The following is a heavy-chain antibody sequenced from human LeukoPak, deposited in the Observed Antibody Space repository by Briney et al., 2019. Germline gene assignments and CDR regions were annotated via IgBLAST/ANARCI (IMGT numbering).Heavy chain of an antibody. CDR2: INGNGGTT. CDR1: GFSFSSQN. CDR3: AISYGSSWLHF. D-gene: IGHD6-13*01. J-gene: IGHJ4*02. V-gene: IGHV3-48*04. Sequence: GGSLRLSCAASGFSFSSQNMNWVRQAPGKGLERISYINGNGGTTHYAHSVGGRFTISRDNAKNSLYLQMDSLRVEDSALYYGAISYGSSWLHFWGPGTLVSVSS.